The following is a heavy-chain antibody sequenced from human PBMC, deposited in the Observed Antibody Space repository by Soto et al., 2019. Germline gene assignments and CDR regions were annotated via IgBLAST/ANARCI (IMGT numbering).Heavy chain of an antibody. V-gene: IGHV1-58*01. CDR2: IVIGSGKT. Sequence: SVKVSCKASGFTFSASAVQWVRQARGQHLEWIGWIVIGSGKTNYAQNFRERVTITRDTSTSTAYMELTGLRSKDTAIYYCAMVDVYVTPSPQDVWGQGTTVTVSS. CDR3: AMVDVYVTPSPQDV. D-gene: IGHD3-16*01. J-gene: IGHJ6*02. CDR1: GFTFSASA.